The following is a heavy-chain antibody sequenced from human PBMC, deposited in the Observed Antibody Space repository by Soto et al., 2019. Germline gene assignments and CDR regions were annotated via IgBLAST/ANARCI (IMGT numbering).Heavy chain of an antibody. CDR3: ASLGSYGPYSYYYGMDV. CDR2: IYYSGST. V-gene: IGHV4-59*01. CDR1: GGSISSYY. J-gene: IGHJ6*02. Sequence: KPSETLALTCTVSGGSISSYYWSWIRQPPGKGLEWIGYIYYSGSTNYNPSLKSRVTISVDTSKNQFSLKLSSVTAADTAVYYCASLGSYGPYSYYYGMDVWGQGTTVTVSS. D-gene: IGHD3-16*01.